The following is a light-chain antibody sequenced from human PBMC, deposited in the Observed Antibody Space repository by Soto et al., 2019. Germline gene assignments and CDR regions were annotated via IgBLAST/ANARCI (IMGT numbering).Light chain of an antibody. V-gene: IGKV1-5*03. J-gene: IGKJ2*01. CDR2: KAS. CDR3: LLYNRYASYT. CDR1: QTVSSW. Sequence: DIQMTQFPSTLSASIGDRVTITCRASQTVSSWLAWYQQKPGKAPKLLIYKASTLETGVPSRFSGSGSGTDFTLTIISLQPDDCATYCCLLYNRYASYTFGQGTRLEIK.